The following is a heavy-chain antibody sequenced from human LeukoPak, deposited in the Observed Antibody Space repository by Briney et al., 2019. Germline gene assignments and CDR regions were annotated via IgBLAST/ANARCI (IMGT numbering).Heavy chain of an antibody. CDR1: GGTFSSYA. CDR2: IIPIFGTA. V-gene: IGHV1-69*13. Sequence: ASVKVSCKASGGTFSSYAISWVRQAPGQGLEWMGGIIPIFGTANYAQKFQGRVTITADESTSTAYMELSSLRSEDTAVYYCASGYCSGGSCEYYFGYRGQGTLVTVSS. CDR3: ASGYCSGGSCEYYFGY. J-gene: IGHJ4*02. D-gene: IGHD2-15*01.